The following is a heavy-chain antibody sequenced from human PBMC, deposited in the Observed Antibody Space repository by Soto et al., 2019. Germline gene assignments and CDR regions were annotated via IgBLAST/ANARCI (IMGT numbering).Heavy chain of an antibody. V-gene: IGHV3-33*01. CDR3: ARGPHRIAAADTRYYFDY. Sequence: GGSLRLSCAVSAFTFSSYGMRWVRQAPGKGLEWVAVIWYDGSKKYYADSMKGRLTISRNNSKNTLYLQINSLRAGDTAVYYCARGPHRIAAADTRYYFDYWGQGTLVTVSS. D-gene: IGHD6-13*01. J-gene: IGHJ4*02. CDR2: IWYDGSKK. CDR1: AFTFSSYG.